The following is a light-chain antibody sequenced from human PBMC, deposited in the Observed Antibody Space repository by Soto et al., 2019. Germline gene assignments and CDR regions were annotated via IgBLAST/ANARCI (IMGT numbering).Light chain of an antibody. CDR2: DVS. CDR3: SSYTSSTTQVV. CDR1: SSDVGGYNY. V-gene: IGLV2-14*03. Sequence: QSALTQPASVSGSPGQSITISCTGTSSDVGGYNYVSWYQQHPGKAPKLLIYDVSNRPSGVYNRFSGSKSGNTASLTISGLQAEEEADYYCSSYTSSTTQVVFGGGTKVTVL. J-gene: IGLJ2*01.